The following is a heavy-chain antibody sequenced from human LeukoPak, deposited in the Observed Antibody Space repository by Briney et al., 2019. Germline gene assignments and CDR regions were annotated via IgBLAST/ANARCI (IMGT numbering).Heavy chain of an antibody. CDR1: GYTFTSYG. J-gene: IGHJ5*02. CDR3: ARDKDTALVNCFDP. Sequence: ASVKVSCKASGYTFTSYGITWVRQAPGQGLEWMGWISAYRGNTNYAQKFQGRVTMTRDTSISTAYMELSRLRSDDTAVYYCARDKDTALVNCFDPWGQGTLVTVSS. D-gene: IGHD5-18*01. V-gene: IGHV1-18*01. CDR2: ISAYRGNT.